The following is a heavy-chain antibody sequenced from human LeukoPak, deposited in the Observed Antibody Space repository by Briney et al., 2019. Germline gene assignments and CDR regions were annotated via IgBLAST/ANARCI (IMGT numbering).Heavy chain of an antibody. Sequence: ASVKVSCKVSGYSVTELSIHWVRQAPGLGLEWIRGFNREYDAPLYAQNFQGRVTMTEDTSTDTAYMELSSLRSEDTALYYCATLDSYYDSSGRPLLPDWGQGTLVTVSS. CDR3: ATLDSYYDSSGRPLLPD. CDR1: GYSVTELS. J-gene: IGHJ4*02. CDR2: FNREYDAP. D-gene: IGHD3-22*01. V-gene: IGHV1-24*01.